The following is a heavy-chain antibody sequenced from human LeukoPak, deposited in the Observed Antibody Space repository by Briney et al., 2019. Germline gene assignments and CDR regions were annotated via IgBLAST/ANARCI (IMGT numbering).Heavy chain of an antibody. J-gene: IGHJ3*02. Sequence: TSETLSLTCTVSGGSISGYYWSWIRQPPGKRLEWIGYIYYSGSTNYNPSLKSRVTISVDTSKNQISLKLSSVTAADTAVYYCARDLGVMVRAFNIWGQGTMVTVSS. CDR2: IYYSGST. CDR3: ARDLGVMVRAFNI. CDR1: GGSISGYY. V-gene: IGHV4-59*01. D-gene: IGHD5-18*01.